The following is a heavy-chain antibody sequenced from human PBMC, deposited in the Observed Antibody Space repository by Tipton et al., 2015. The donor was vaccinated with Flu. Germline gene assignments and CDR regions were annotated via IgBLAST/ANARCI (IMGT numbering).Heavy chain of an antibody. CDR2: INHSGST. D-gene: IGHD4-11*01. V-gene: IGHV4-34*01. CDR3: ARRDYSNYVSDPKSWFDP. CDR1: GGSFGGYY. Sequence: GLVKLSETLSLICAVYGGSFGGYYWAWIRQPPGKGLEWIGEINHSGSTNYNPSLKSRVTISIDTSKNQFSLNMRSVTAADMAAYYCARRDYSNYVSDPKSWFDPWGQGTLVTVSS. J-gene: IGHJ5*02.